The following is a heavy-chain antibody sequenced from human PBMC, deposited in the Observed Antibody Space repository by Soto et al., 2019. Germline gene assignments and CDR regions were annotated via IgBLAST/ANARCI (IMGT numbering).Heavy chain of an antibody. Sequence: GGSLRLSCAASGFTFSGSAMHWVRQASGKGLEWVGRIRGKANSYATAYAASVKGRFTISRDDSKNTAYLQMNSLKTEDTAAYYCTRMAGTTLTSSAYGMDVWGQGTTVTVSS. J-gene: IGHJ6*02. V-gene: IGHV3-73*01. D-gene: IGHD1-7*01. CDR2: IRGKANSYAT. CDR1: GFTFSGSA. CDR3: TRMAGTTLTSSAYGMDV.